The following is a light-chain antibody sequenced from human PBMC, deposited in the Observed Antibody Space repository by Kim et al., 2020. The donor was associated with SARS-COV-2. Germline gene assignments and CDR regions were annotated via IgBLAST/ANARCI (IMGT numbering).Light chain of an antibody. CDR1: KLGDKY. V-gene: IGLV3-1*01. CDR2: QDC. Sequence: SYELTQPPSVSVSPGQTASITCSGDKLGDKYACWYQQKPGQSPVLVIYQDCKRPSGIPERFSGSNSGNTATLTISGTQAMDEADYYCQAWDSSTSYVFG. CDR3: QAWDSSTSYV. J-gene: IGLJ1*01.